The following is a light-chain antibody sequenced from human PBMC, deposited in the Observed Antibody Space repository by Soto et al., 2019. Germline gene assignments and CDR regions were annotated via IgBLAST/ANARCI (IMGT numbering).Light chain of an antibody. Sequence: QSVRTQPPSVSAAPGQKVTISCSGSSSNTGNNYVSWYQQLPGAAPKLLIYENDKRPSGIPDRFSGSKSGTSATLGITGLQTGDEADYYCATWDSSLSAGLFGTGTKVTV. V-gene: IGLV1-51*02. CDR1: SSNTGNNY. J-gene: IGLJ1*01. CDR3: ATWDSSLSAGL. CDR2: END.